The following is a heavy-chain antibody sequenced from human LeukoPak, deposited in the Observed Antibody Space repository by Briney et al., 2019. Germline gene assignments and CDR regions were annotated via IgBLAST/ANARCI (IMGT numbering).Heavy chain of an antibody. CDR2: MNPNSGNT. Sequence: ASVKVSCKASGYTFTAYDINWVRQATGQGLEWMGWMNPNSGNTGYAQKFQGRVTMTRNTSISTAYMESNSLRSEDTAVYYCARGRGSGHKENWFDPWGQGTLVTVSS. CDR1: GYTFTAYD. V-gene: IGHV1-8*01. CDR3: ARGRGSGHKENWFDP. D-gene: IGHD6-19*01. J-gene: IGHJ5*02.